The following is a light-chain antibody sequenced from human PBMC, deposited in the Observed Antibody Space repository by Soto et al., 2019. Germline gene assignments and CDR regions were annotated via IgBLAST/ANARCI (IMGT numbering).Light chain of an antibody. Sequence: EIVLTQSPGTLSLSPGERATLSCRASQSVSSSYLAWYQQKPGQAPRLLIYGASNRATGIPDRFSGSGSGTDFTLTISRLEPEDFAVYYCQQYHYSPHTFGQGTTVEIK. V-gene: IGKV3-20*01. CDR3: QQYHYSPHT. J-gene: IGKJ1*01. CDR2: GAS. CDR1: QSVSSSY.